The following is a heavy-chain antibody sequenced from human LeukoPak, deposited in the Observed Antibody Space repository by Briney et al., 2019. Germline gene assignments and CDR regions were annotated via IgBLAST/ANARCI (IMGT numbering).Heavy chain of an antibody. CDR3: ARDGDSCTSTSCYYPLDY. D-gene: IGHD2-2*01. Sequence: ASVKVSCKTSGYTFTSYGISWVRQAPGQGLEWMGWISANNGNTNYVQKLQGRVTMTTDTSTSTAYMELRSLRSDDTAVYYCARDGDSCTSTSCYYPLDYWGQGTLVTVSS. CDR1: GYTFTSYG. J-gene: IGHJ4*02. CDR2: ISANNGNT. V-gene: IGHV1-18*01.